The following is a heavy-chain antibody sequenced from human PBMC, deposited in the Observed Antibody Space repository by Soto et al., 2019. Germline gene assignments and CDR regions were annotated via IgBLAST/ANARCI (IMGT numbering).Heavy chain of an antibody. CDR1: GGSISSGGYS. Sequence: SETLSLTCAVSGGSISSGGYSWSWIRQPPGKGLEWIGYIYHSGTTYYNPSLKSRVTISVDRSKNQFSLKLSSVTAADTAVYYCARAHYGDYGYGMDVWGQGTTVTSP. V-gene: IGHV4-30-2*01. J-gene: IGHJ6*02. D-gene: IGHD4-17*01. CDR2: IYHSGTT. CDR3: ARAHYGDYGYGMDV.